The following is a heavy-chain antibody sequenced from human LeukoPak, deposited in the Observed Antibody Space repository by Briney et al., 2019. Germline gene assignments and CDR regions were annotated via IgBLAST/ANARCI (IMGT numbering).Heavy chain of an antibody. CDR3: ARVTSYYYGSGSWFDP. CDR2: INHSGST. Sequence: SETLSLTCAVYGGSFSGCYWSWIRQPPGKGLEWIGEINHSGSTNYNPSLKSRVTISVDTSKNQFSLKLSSVTAADTAVYYCARVTSYYYGSGSWFDPWGQGTLVTVSS. J-gene: IGHJ5*02. V-gene: IGHV4-34*01. CDR1: GGSFSGCY. D-gene: IGHD3-10*01.